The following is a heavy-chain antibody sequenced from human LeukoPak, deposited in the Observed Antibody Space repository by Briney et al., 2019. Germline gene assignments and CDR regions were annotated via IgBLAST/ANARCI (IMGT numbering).Heavy chain of an antibody. V-gene: IGHV7-4-1*01. J-gene: IGHJ3*02. D-gene: IGHD2/OR15-2a*01. CDR2: IHTNTGNP. CDR1: GYTFSHYA. Sequence: ASVKVSCKASGYTFSHYAMNWVRQVPGQGLEWMGWIHTNTGNPTYAQGFTGRFVFSLDTSVSTTYLQIGDIKAEDNAVYYCARKNSFDAFDIWGQGTMVTVSS. CDR3: ARKNSFDAFDI.